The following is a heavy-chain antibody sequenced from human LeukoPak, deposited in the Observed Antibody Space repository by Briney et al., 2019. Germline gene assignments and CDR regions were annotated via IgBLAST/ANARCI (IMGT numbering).Heavy chain of an antibody. CDR3: ATDGQSSGWYGFDY. CDR2: ITSPVGHI. D-gene: IGHD6-19*01. V-gene: IGHV3-21*01. Sequence: GGSLRLSCAASGFTFSTYSMNWVRQAPGKGLEWVASITSPVGHIYYADSLKGRITISRDNAKSSLYLQMNSLRAEDTAVYYCATDGQSSGWYGFDYWGQGTLVTVSS. J-gene: IGHJ4*02. CDR1: GFTFSTYS.